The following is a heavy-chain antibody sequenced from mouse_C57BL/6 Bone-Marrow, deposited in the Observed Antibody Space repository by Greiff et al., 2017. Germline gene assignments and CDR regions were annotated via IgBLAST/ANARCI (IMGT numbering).Heavy chain of an antibody. J-gene: IGHJ2*01. D-gene: IGHD2-3*01. CDR2: INPNYGTT. Sequence: VQLKESGPELVKPGASVKISCKASGYSFTDYNMNWVKQSNGKSLEWIGVINPNYGTTSYNQKFKGKATLTVDQSSSTAYMQLNRLTSEDSAVYYGAIDGYYSYYFDYWGQGTTLTVSS. V-gene: IGHV1-39*01. CDR1: GYSFTDYN. CDR3: AIDGYYSYYFDY.